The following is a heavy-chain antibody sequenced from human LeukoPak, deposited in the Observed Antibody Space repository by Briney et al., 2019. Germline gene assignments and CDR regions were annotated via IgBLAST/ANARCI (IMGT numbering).Heavy chain of an antibody. J-gene: IGHJ4*02. CDR2: IRYDGSNK. CDR3: AKDRDSSSWETFDY. CDR1: GFTFSSYG. Sequence: GGSLRLSCAASGFTFSSYGMHWVRQAPGKGLEWVAFIRYDGSNKYYADSVKGRFTISRDNSKNTLYLQMNSLRAEDTAVYYCAKDRDSSSWETFDYWGQGTLVTVSS. D-gene: IGHD6-13*01. V-gene: IGHV3-30*02.